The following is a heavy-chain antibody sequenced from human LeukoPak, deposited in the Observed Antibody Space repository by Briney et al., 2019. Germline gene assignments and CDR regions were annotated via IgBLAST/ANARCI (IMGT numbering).Heavy chain of an antibody. CDR2: IRRNYET. V-gene: IGHV3-73*01. J-gene: IGHJ4*02. CDR3: ARQTNSCHDY. D-gene: IGHD2-2*01. CDR1: GFTFRTYA. Sequence: PGGSLRLSCAASGFTFRTYAMSWVRQAPGKGLEWVGHIRRNYETAYGASVKGRFTISRDDSKNMAYLHMNSLRSEDTAFYFCARQTNSCHDYWGQGTLVTVSS.